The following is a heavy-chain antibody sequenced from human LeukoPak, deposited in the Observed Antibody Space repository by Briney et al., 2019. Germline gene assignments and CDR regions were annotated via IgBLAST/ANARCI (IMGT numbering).Heavy chain of an antibody. CDR3: ARGRDICSGGTCYSYYMDV. CDR1: GYTFTGYF. Sequence: ASVKVSCKASGYTFTGYFMHWVRQAPGQGLEWMGWINPYSGGTHYAQKFQGRVTMTRDTSISTAYMELSRLTSDDTAVYYCARGRDICSGGTCYSYYMDVWGKGTTVTISS. D-gene: IGHD2-15*01. J-gene: IGHJ6*03. V-gene: IGHV1-2*02. CDR2: INPYSGGT.